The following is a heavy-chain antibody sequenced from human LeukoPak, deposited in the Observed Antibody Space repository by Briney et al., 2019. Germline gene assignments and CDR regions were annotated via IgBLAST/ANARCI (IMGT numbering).Heavy chain of an antibody. CDR1: GGTFSSYT. V-gene: IGHV1-69*02. J-gene: IGHJ4*02. CDR2: IVPILGIA. CDR3: ARVVTMVGHFDY. Sequence: GASVKVSCKASGGTFSSYTISWVRQAPGQGLEWMGRIVPILGIANYAQKFQGRVTITADKSTSTAYMELSSLRSEDTAVYYCARVVTMVGHFDYWGQGTLVTVSS. D-gene: IGHD3-10*02.